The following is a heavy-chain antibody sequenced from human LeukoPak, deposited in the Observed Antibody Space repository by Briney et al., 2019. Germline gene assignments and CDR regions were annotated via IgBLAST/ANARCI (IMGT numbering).Heavy chain of an antibody. CDR3: ARAPNGSGSYYRGVWFDP. Sequence: SETLSLTCAVYGGSFSGYYWSWIRQPPGKGLEWIGDINHGGSTNYNPSLKSRLTISVDTSKNQFSLKLSSVTAADTAVYYCARAPNGSGSYYRGVWFDPWGQGTLVTVSS. CDR2: INHGGST. CDR1: GGSFSGYY. J-gene: IGHJ5*02. D-gene: IGHD3-10*01. V-gene: IGHV4-34*01.